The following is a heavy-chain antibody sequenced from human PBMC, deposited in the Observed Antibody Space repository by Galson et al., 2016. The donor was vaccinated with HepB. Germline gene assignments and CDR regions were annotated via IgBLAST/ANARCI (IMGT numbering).Heavy chain of an antibody. Sequence: QSGAEVKKPGESLRISCKGSGYSFTSYWISWVRQMPGKGLEWMGRIDPSDSYTNYSPSFEGHVTISVDKTESTAYLQWRSLKASDTAIYYCTRGFCVGSDCYTNLFDSWGQGTLVTVSS. J-gene: IGHJ5*01. V-gene: IGHV5-10-1*01. D-gene: IGHD2-21*02. CDR2: IDPSDSYT. CDR3: TRGFCVGSDCYTNLFDS. CDR1: GYSFTSYW.